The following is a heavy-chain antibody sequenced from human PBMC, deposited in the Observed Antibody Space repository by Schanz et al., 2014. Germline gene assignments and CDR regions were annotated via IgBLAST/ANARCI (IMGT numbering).Heavy chain of an antibody. V-gene: IGHV4-34*01. CDR3: ARAARRTRVVPLYFDY. CDR1: GGSFSGYY. J-gene: IGHJ4*02. D-gene: IGHD2-2*01. CDR2: INHGGST. Sequence: QVQLQQWGAGLLKPSETLSLTCAVYGGSFSGYYWSWIRQPPGKGLEWIAEINHGGSTNYNPSLKSRVTIPVDPSKNQFSLKLRSVTAADTAVYYCARAARRTRVVPLYFDYWGQGTLVTVSS.